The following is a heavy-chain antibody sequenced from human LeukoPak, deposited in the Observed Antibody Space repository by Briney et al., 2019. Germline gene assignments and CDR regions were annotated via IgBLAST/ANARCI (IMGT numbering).Heavy chain of an antibody. Sequence: GGSLRLSCAASGFTFSDYYMSWIRQAPAKGLEWVSYISSSGSTIYYADSVKGRFTISRDNAKNSLYLQMNSLRAEDTAVYYCARDGRYCSGGSCYLDYWGQGTLVTVSS. J-gene: IGHJ4*02. D-gene: IGHD2-15*01. CDR3: ARDGRYCSGGSCYLDY. V-gene: IGHV3-11*01. CDR2: ISSSGSTI. CDR1: GFTFSDYY.